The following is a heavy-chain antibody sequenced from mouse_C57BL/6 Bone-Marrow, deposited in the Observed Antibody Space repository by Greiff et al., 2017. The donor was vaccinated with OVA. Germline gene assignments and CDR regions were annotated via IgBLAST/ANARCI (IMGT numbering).Heavy chain of an antibody. J-gene: IGHJ4*01. CDR1: GYAFSSSW. CDR2: IYPGDGDT. D-gene: IGHD1-1*01. CDR3: AYYGSSLYAMDY. Sequence: VQRVEPGPELVKPGASVKISCKASGYAFSSSWMNWVKQRPGKGLEWIGRIYPGDGDTNYNGKFKGKATLTADKSSSTAYMQLSSLTSEDSAVYFCAYYGSSLYAMDYWGKGTSVTVSS. V-gene: IGHV1-82*01.